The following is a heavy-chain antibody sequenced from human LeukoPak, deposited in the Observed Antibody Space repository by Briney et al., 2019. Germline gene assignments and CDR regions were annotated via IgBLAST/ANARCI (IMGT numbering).Heavy chain of an antibody. CDR3: ARAGEDIVVVPAAIHWY. V-gene: IGHV3-7*01. CDR2: IKEDGSAK. J-gene: IGHJ4*02. CDR1: GFTFSRNW. D-gene: IGHD2-2*01. Sequence: PGGSLRLSCAASGFTFSRNWMSWVRQAPGKGLEWVANIKEDGSAKYYVDSVEGRFTISRDNAKNSLYLQMNSLRAEDTAVYYCARAGEDIVVVPAAIHWYWCQGTLVTVSS.